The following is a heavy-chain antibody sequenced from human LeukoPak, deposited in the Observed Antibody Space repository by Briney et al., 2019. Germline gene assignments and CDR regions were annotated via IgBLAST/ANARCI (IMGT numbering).Heavy chain of an antibody. Sequence: GASVKVSCKASGYTFTSYDINWVRQATGQGLEWMGWMNPNSGNTGYVQKFQGRVTMTRNTSISTAYMELSSLRSDDTAVYYCASLKNYYDSSGYLVTDAFDIWGQGTMVTVSS. D-gene: IGHD3-22*01. J-gene: IGHJ3*02. CDR3: ASLKNYYDSSGYLVTDAFDI. CDR2: MNPNSGNT. CDR1: GYTFTSYD. V-gene: IGHV1-8*01.